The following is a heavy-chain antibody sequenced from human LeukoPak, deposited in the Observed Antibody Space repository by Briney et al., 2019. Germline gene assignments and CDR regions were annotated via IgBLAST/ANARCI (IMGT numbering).Heavy chain of an antibody. J-gene: IGHJ4*02. Sequence: ASVKVSCKASGYTFTSYDINWVRQATGQGLEWMGWMNPNSGNTGYAQKFQGRVTITRNTSISTAYMELSSLRSEDTAVYYCAIGVGMVRGVIIGDFDYWGQGTLVTVSS. CDR2: MNPNSGNT. CDR1: GYTFTSYD. D-gene: IGHD3-10*01. V-gene: IGHV1-8*03. CDR3: AIGVGMVRGVIIGDFDY.